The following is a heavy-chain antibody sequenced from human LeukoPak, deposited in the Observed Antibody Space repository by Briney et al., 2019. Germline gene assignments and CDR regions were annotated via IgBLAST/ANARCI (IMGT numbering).Heavy chain of an antibody. CDR2: INPNSGGT. J-gene: IGHJ4*02. CDR1: GYTFTGYY. CDR3: ARGDYGSGSYSVY. V-gene: IGHV1-2*06. D-gene: IGHD3-10*01. Sequence: GASVKVSCKASGYTFTGYYMHWVRQAPGQGLEWMGRINPNSGGTNYAQKFQGRVTMTRDTSISTGYMELSRLRSAATAVYYCARGDYGSGSYSVYWGQGTLVTVSS.